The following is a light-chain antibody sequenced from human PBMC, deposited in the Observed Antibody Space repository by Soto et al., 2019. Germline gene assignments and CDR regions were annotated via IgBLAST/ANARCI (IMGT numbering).Light chain of an antibody. CDR3: QTLGTGIRV. V-gene: IGLV4-69*01. CDR1: SGHSNYA. CDR2: LYSDGSH. J-gene: IGLJ3*02. Sequence: QPVLTQSPSASASLGASVKFTCTLSSGHSNYAIAWHQQQPEKGPRYLMKLYSDGSHAKGDGIPDRFSGSISGAERYLTISSLQSEDEADYYCQTLGTGIRVFGGGTKVTVL.